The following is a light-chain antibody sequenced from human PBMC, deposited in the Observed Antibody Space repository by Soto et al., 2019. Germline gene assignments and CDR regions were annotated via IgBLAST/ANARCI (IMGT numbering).Light chain of an antibody. CDR2: VAS. J-gene: IGKJ4*02. CDR1: QGVSSR. V-gene: IGKV1-12*01. CDR3: QQNNSFPLT. Sequence: DIQMTQSPSSVSASVGDTVAITCRASQGVSSRLAWYQQKPGTAPKVLISVASSLQSGVPSRFSGSGSGTDFTLTISSLQPEDFATYYCQQNNSFPLTFGGGTKWIS.